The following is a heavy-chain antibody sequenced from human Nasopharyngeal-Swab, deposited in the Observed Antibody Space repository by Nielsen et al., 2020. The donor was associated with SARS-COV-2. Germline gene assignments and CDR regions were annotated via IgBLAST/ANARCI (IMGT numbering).Heavy chain of an antibody. V-gene: IGHV1-2*04. CDR1: GYTFTSYY. CDR3: ARGLDYVWGSNWFDP. Sequence: ASVKVSCKASGYTFTSYYMHWVRQAPGQGLVWMGWINPNSGGTNYAQKFQGWVTMTRDTSISTAYMELSRLRSDDTAVYYCARGLDYVWGSNWFDPWGQGTLVTVSS. J-gene: IGHJ5*02. D-gene: IGHD3-16*01. CDR2: INPNSGGT.